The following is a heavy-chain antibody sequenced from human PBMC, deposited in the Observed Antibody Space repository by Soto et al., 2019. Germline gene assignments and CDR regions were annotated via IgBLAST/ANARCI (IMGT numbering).Heavy chain of an antibody. D-gene: IGHD3-22*01. Sequence: GGSLRLSCAASGFTFSSYGMHWVRQAPGKGLEWVAVILYDGSKKYYADSMKGRFTISRDNSKNTLYLQMDSLRAEDTAVYYCAKVRRGYYDSKDDYYYGMDVWGQGTTVTVSS. CDR3: AKVRRGYYDSKDDYYYGMDV. CDR2: ILYDGSKK. J-gene: IGHJ6*02. CDR1: GFTFSSYG. V-gene: IGHV3-30*18.